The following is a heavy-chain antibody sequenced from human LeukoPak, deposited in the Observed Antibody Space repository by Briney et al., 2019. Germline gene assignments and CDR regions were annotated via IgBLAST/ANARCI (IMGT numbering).Heavy chain of an antibody. CDR1: GFTVSSNY. CDR2: IYSGGST. Sequence: LTGGSLRLSCAASGFTVSSNYMSWVRQAPGKGLEWVAVIYSGGSTYYAGSVKGRFTISRDNSKNTLYLQMNSLRAEDTAVYYCASEYCGGDCYRSYWYFDLWGRGTLVTVSS. J-gene: IGHJ2*01. V-gene: IGHV3-66*01. D-gene: IGHD2-21*02. CDR3: ASEYCGGDCYRSYWYFDL.